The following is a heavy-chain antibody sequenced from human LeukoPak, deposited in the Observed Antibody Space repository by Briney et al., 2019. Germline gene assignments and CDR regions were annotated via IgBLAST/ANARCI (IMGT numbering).Heavy chain of an antibody. CDR1: GGTFSSYA. Sequence: SVKVSCKASGGTFSSYAISWVRQAPGQGLEWMGRIIPILGTANYAQKFQGRVTITTDESTSTAYMELSSLRSEDTAVYYCARDLIHIAARRGNWFDPWGQGTLVTVSS. CDR2: IIPILGTA. J-gene: IGHJ5*02. CDR3: ARDLIHIAARRGNWFDP. V-gene: IGHV1-69*11. D-gene: IGHD6-6*01.